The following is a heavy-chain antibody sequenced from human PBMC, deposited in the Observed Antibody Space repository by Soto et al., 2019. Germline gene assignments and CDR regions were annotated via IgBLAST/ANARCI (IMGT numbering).Heavy chain of an antibody. Sequence: GESLKISCAASGFTFSSYAMSWVRQAPGKGLEWVSAISGSGGSTYYADSVKGRFTISRDNAKNSLYLQMNSLRAEDTAVYYCGRGDITIFGVVIIGPYFDYWGQGTLVTVSS. J-gene: IGHJ4*02. CDR1: GFTFSSYA. CDR2: ISGSGGST. D-gene: IGHD3-3*01. V-gene: IGHV3-23*01. CDR3: GRGDITIFGVVIIGPYFDY.